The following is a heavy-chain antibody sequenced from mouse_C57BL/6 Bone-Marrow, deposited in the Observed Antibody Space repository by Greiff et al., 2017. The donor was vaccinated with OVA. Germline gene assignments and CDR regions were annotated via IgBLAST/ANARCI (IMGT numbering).Heavy chain of an antibody. D-gene: IGHD1-1*01. CDR2: IYPRSGNT. CDR1: GYTFTSYG. V-gene: IGHV1-81*01. J-gene: IGHJ3*01. Sequence: VQLQQSGAELARPGASVKLSCKASGYTFTSYGISWVKQRTGQGLEWIGEIYPRSGNTYYNEKFKGKATLTADKSSSTAYMELRSLTSEDSAVYFCATTVVPFAYWGQGTLVTVSA. CDR3: ATTVVPFAY.